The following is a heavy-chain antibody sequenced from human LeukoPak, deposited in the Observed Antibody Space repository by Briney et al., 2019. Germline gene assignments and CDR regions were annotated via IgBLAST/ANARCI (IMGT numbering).Heavy chain of an antibody. CDR1: GFTFSTYP. Sequence: PGGSLRLSCAASGFTFSTYPMHWVRQAPGKGLEWVAVITYDGNNKYYADSVKGRFTISRDNSKNTLYLQMNSLRAEDTAVYYCARDVGGVGATGYYFDYWGQGTLVTVSS. J-gene: IGHJ4*02. CDR3: ARDVGGVGATGYYFDY. V-gene: IGHV3-30-3*01. CDR2: ITYDGNNK. D-gene: IGHD1-26*01.